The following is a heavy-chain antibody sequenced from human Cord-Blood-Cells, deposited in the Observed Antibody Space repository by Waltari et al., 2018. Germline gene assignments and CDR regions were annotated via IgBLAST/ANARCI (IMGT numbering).Heavy chain of an antibody. CDR3: ARDRPITGTTFGYYYYGMDV. CDR1: GGSISSYS. Sequence: QVHLQESGPVLVKPSETLSLTCTVPGGSISSYSWSWIRQPPGKGLEWIGYIYYSGSTNYNPSLKSRVTISVDTSKNQFSLKLSSVTAADTAVYYCARDRPITGTTFGYYYYGMDVWGQGTTVTVSS. D-gene: IGHD1-20*01. J-gene: IGHJ6*02. CDR2: IYYSGST. V-gene: IGHV4-59*01.